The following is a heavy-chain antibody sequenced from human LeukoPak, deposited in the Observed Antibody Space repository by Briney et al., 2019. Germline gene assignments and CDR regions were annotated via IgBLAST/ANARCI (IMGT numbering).Heavy chain of an antibody. D-gene: IGHD3-22*01. CDR2: ISGSGGRT. V-gene: IGHV3-23*01. Sequence: GGSLRLSCVASGFTFSSYAMSWVRQGPGKGLEWVSAISGSGGRTYYADSVKGRFTISRDNSKNTLYLQMNGLRAEDTAVYYCAKSIAIIVVVMAAWGQETLVTVSS. J-gene: IGHJ5*02. CDR1: GFTFSSYA. CDR3: AKSIAIIVVVMAA.